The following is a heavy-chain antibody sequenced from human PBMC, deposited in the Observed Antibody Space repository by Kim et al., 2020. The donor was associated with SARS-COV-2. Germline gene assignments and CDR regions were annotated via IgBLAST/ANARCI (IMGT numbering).Heavy chain of an antibody. V-gene: IGHV1-69*13. D-gene: IGHD5-18*01. CDR3: ARAAIGGYSYGYHYYYMDV. CDR2: IIPIFGTA. CDR1: GGTFSSYA. Sequence: SVKVSCKASGGTFSSYAISWVRQAPGQGLEWMGGIIPIFGTANYAQKFQGRVTITADESTSTAYMELSSLRSEDTAVYYCARAAIGGYSYGYHYYYMDVWGKGTTFTASS. J-gene: IGHJ6*03.